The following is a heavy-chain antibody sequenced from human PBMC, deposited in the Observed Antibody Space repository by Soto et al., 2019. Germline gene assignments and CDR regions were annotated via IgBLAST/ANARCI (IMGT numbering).Heavy chain of an antibody. J-gene: IGHJ4*02. Sequence: GESLKISCQGSGYRFTSYWFSWVRHMPGKGLEWMGRIDPSDSYTSYSPSFQGHVTISADKSITSAYLQWSGLKASDTAIYYCVNVAYTTDCYGRSFDSWRQGTVVNDSS. CDR3: VNVAYTTDCYGRSFDS. CDR2: IDPSDSYT. CDR1: GYRFTSYW. V-gene: IGHV5-10-1*01. D-gene: IGHD2-21*02.